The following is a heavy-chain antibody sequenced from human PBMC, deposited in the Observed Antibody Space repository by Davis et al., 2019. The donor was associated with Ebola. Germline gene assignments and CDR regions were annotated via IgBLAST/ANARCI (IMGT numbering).Heavy chain of an antibody. J-gene: IGHJ4*02. CDR3: ARRVGARSGFDY. CDR2: INPSGGST. CDR1: GYTFTSYY. D-gene: IGHD1-26*01. V-gene: IGHV1-46*01. Sequence: ASVKVSCKASGYTFTSYYMHWVRQAPGQGLEWMGIINPSGGSTSYAQKFQGRVTMTRDTSTSTAYMELNSLRSEDTAVYYCARRVGARSGFDYWGQGTLVTVSS.